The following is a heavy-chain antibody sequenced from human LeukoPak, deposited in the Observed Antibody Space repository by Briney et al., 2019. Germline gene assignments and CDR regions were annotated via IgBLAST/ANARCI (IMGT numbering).Heavy chain of an antibody. CDR3: ARDLDRYYFDY. J-gene: IGHJ4*02. CDR2: INTVGSST. V-gene: IGHV3-74*01. Sequence: GGSLRLSCAASGFTFSSYWIHWVRQAPGKGLVWVSRINTVGSSTTYADSVKGRFTISRDNAKNTLYLQMNSLRAEDTAVYYCARDLDRYYFDYWGQGTLVTVSS. CDR1: GFTFSSYW.